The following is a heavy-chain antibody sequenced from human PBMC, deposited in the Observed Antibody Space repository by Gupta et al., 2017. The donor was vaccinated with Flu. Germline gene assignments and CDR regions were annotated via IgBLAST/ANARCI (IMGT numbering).Heavy chain of an antibody. D-gene: IGHD3-10*01. Sequence: IPIFGTANYAQKFQGRVTITADESTSTAYMELSSLRSEDTAVYYCARVLAEGFGELVVWGKGTTVTVSS. V-gene: IGHV1-69*01. CDR3: ARVLAEGFGELVV. J-gene: IGHJ6*04. CDR2: IPIFGTA.